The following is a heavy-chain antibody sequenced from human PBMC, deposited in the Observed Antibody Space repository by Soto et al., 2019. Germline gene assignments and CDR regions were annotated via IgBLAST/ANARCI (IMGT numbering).Heavy chain of an antibody. D-gene: IGHD3-3*01. CDR3: ASTTYYDFWSGYSVHYYYYYGMDV. V-gene: IGHV1-69*01. J-gene: IGHJ6*02. CDR2: IIPIFGPA. CDR1: GGPFSSYA. Sequence: QVQLVQSGAEVKKPGSSVKVSCKASGGPFSSYAISCVRQAPGQGLEWMGGIIPIFGPANYAQKFQGRVTITADESTSPAYMELSRLRSEDTAVYYCASTTYYDFWSGYSVHYYYYYGMDVWGQGTTVTVS.